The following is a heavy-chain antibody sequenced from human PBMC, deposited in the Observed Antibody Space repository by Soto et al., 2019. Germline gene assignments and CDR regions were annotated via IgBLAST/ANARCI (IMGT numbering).Heavy chain of an antibody. J-gene: IGHJ4*02. CDR1: GFNIRDHY. CDR2: TRNKGESYTT. V-gene: IGHV3-72*01. Sequence: EVQLVESGGGLVQPGGSLRLSCAASGFNIRDHYMDWVRQAPGKGLEWVGLTRNKGESYTTEHAASVKGRFVISRDDSKNSVYLQMNSLKTEDTAVYYCVRQGFFTLDFWGQGTLVTVS. CDR3: VRQGFFTLDF.